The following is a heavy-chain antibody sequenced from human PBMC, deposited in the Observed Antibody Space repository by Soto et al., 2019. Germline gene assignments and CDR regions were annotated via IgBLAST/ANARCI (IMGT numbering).Heavy chain of an antibody. CDR3: TGEVASGY. D-gene: IGHD2-8*02. Sequence: QVQLVESGGGVVQPGRSLRLSCAVSGFTVSSYGMHWVRQAPGKGLEWVAVISRDGGTKFYAESVKGRFTISRDNSRNTLFLEMNSLRGDDMAVYSCTGEVASGYWGQGTLVTVSS. V-gene: IGHV3-30*03. CDR2: ISRDGGTK. J-gene: IGHJ4*02. CDR1: GFTVSSYG.